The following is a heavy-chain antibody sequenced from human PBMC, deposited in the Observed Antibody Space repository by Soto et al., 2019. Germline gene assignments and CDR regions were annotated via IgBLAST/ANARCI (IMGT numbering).Heavy chain of an antibody. CDR1: GFTFSSYS. J-gene: IGHJ5*02. D-gene: IGHD6-13*01. CDR3: ARHTERIAEIGWSDP. Sequence: EVQLVESGGGLVQPGGSLRLSCAASGFTFSSYSMNWVRQAPGKGLEWVSYISSSSSTIYYADSVKGRFTISRDNAKNSLYLQMNSLRAEDTAVYYCARHTERIAEIGWSDPWGQGTLVTVSS. CDR2: ISSSSSTI. V-gene: IGHV3-48*01.